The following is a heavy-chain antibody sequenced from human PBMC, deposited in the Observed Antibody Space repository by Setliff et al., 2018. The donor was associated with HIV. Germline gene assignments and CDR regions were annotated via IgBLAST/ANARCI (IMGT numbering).Heavy chain of an antibody. CDR2: ISSSGIYI. D-gene: IGHD3-16*02. Sequence: GGSLRLSCSASGFTFSDKNMNWVRQAPGKGLEWVSSISSSGIYIYYADSVKGRFTISRDNAKNSLYLQMNSLRAEDTAVYYCARAQDVWGSFRYTNYYFYMDVWGKGTTVTVSS. CDR3: ARAQDVWGSFRYTNYYFYMDV. CDR1: GFTFSDKN. V-gene: IGHV3-21*01. J-gene: IGHJ6*03.